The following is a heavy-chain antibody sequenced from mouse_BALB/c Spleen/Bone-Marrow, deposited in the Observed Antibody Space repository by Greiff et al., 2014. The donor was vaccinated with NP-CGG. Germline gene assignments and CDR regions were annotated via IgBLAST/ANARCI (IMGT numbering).Heavy chain of an antibody. CDR1: GYTFTDYS. CDR2: ISTYYGDA. D-gene: IGHD1-1*01. V-gene: IGHV1-67*01. CDR3: ARGVTTGAMDY. Sequence: QVQLQQSGAELVRPGVSVKISCKGSGYTFTDYSIHWIKRSHAKSLEWIGAISTYYGDATNNQKFKGKATLTVDKSSSTAYMELARLASEDSVIYYCARGVTTGAMDYWGQGTSVTVSS. J-gene: IGHJ4*01.